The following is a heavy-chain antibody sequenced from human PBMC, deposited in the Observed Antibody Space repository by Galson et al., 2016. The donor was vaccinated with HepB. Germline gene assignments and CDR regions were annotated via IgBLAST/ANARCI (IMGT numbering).Heavy chain of an antibody. Sequence: TLSLTCAVSGGSISSSDWWTWVRQPPGQGLEWIGEIFHSGITYCNPSLKSRVTMFVDKTNNHFSLNLMSVTAADTAVYYCASQPCSSTSCHDQSFDFWGQGTLVTASS. V-gene: IGHV4-4*02. CDR3: ASQPCSSTSCHDQSFDF. D-gene: IGHD2-2*01. J-gene: IGHJ4*02. CDR1: GGSISSSDW. CDR2: IFHSGIT.